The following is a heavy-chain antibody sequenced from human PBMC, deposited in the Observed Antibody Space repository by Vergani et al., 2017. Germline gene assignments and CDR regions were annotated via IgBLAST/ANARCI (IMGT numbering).Heavy chain of an antibody. CDR3: ARDYHYYGSIGYYWSYFAY. J-gene: IGHJ4*02. CDR1: GFTFSSYC. Sequence: QVQLVESGGGVVQPVRSLRLSCAASGFTFSSYCMHWVRQAPGKGLEWVAVIWYDGSNKYYADSVKGRLTISRDNSKNTLYLQMNSLRAEDTAVYYCARDYHYYGSIGYYWSYFAYWGQGTLVTVSS. D-gene: IGHD3-22*01. CDR2: IWYDGSNK. V-gene: IGHV3-33*01.